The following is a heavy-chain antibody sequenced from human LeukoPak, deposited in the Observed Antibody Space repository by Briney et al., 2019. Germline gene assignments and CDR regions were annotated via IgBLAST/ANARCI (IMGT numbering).Heavy chain of an antibody. CDR1: GFTVSTYY. CDR3: ARVGDHFHWNLDL. D-gene: IGHD3-3*02. V-gene: IGHV3-53*01. CDR2: IYSGGTT. J-gene: IGHJ2*01. Sequence: PGGSLRLSCAPSGFTVSTYYMNWVRPAPGKGLEWVSIIYSGGTTYYADSVKGRFTISRDTSKNTLSLQMNSLRAEDTAVYFCARVGDHFHWNLDLWGRGTLVSVSS.